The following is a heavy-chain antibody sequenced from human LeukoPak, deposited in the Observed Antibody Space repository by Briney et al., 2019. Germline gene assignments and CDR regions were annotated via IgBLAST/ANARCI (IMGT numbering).Heavy chain of an antibody. CDR1: GFTFSSYA. CDR3: ASQTIPPPGIAAAGSAFDI. Sequence: PGGSLRLSCAASGFTFSSYAMHWVRQAPGKGLEWVAVISYDGSNKYYADSVKGRFTISRDNSKNTLYLQMNSLRAEDTAVYYCASQTIPPPGIAAAGSAFDIWGQGTMVTVSS. J-gene: IGHJ3*02. D-gene: IGHD6-13*01. V-gene: IGHV3-30-3*01. CDR2: ISYDGSNK.